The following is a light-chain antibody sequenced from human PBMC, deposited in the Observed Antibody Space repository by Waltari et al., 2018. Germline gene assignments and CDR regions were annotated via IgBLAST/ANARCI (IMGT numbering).Light chain of an antibody. J-gene: IGKJ1*01. CDR3: QKYGSLPAT. CDR2: DAS. Sequence: SCRASQSISRFLAWYQQKPGQAPRLRIYDASSRATGIPDRFSGSGSGTDFSLTISRLEPEDIAVYYCQKYGSLPATFGQGTKVEIK. CDR1: QSISRF. V-gene: IGKV3-20*01.